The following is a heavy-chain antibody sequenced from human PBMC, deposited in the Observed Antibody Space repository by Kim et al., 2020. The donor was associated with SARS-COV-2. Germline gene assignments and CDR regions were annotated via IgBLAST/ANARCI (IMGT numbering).Heavy chain of an antibody. J-gene: IGHJ6*02. V-gene: IGHV3-74*01. CDR3: ARDSVRGVIGTSYYYYGMDV. Sequence: RFTISRDNAKNTLYLQMNSLRAEDTAVYYCARDSVRGVIGTSYYYYGMDVWGQGTTVTVSS. D-gene: IGHD3-10*01.